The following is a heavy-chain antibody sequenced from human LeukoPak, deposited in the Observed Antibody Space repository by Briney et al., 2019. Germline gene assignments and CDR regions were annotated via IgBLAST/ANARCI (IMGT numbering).Heavy chain of an antibody. J-gene: IGHJ4*02. CDR3: AREVGYCSGGSCYPYFDY. V-gene: IGHV4-59*01. Sequence: SETLSLTCTVSGGSISSYYWSWIRQPPGKGLEWIGYIYYSGSTNYNASLTNRVTISVDTSKNQFSLKLSSVTAADTAVYYCAREVGYCSGGSCYPYFDYWGQGILVTVSS. CDR2: IYYSGST. D-gene: IGHD2-15*01. CDR1: GGSISSYY.